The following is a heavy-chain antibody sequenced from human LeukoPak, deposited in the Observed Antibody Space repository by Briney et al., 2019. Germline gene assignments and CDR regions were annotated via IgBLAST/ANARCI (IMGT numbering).Heavy chain of an antibody. CDR3: AKDLRYFDWDDAFDI. J-gene: IGHJ3*02. V-gene: IGHV3-23*01. Sequence: GGSLRLSCAASGFTFSDYYMSWVRQAPGKGLEWVSAISGSGGSTYYADSVKGRFTISRDNSKNTLYLQMNSLRAEDTAVYYCAKDLRYFDWDDAFDIWGQGTMVTVSS. CDR1: GFTFSDYY. D-gene: IGHD3-9*01. CDR2: ISGSGGST.